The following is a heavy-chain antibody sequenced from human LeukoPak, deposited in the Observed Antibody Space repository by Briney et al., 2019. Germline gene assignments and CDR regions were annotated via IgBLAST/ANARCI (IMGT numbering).Heavy chain of an antibody. CDR1: GFTLSDIW. V-gene: IGHV3-11*04. CDR2: ISSSGSTI. CDR3: AELGITMIGGV. J-gene: IGHJ6*04. Sequence: GGSLRLSCAVSGFTLSDIWMSWVRQAPGKGLEWVSYISSSGSTIYYADSVKGRFTISRDNAKNSLYLQMNSLRAEDTAVYYCAELGITMIGGVWGKGTTVTISS. D-gene: IGHD3-10*02.